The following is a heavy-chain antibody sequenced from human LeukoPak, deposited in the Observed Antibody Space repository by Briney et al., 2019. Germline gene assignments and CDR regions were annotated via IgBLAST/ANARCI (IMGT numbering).Heavy chain of an antibody. Sequence: GGPLRLSCAPSGFTFSSYWMLWVRQAPGKGLVWVSYINNYGSSTRYAHSVKGRHTISRDNAKNTLYLQMKSLAAEDRAVYFFARGSLGFHLVPGPFDGWGQGTLVTV. CDR2: INNYGSST. J-gene: IGHJ5*02. D-gene: IGHD3-16*01. CDR1: GFTFSSYW. CDR3: ARGSLGFHLVPGPFDG. V-gene: IGHV3-74*01.